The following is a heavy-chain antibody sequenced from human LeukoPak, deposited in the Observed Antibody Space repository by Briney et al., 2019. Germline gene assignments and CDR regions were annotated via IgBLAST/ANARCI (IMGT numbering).Heavy chain of an antibody. V-gene: IGHV1-69*04. D-gene: IGHD4-11*01. Sequence: ASVKVSCKASGGTFSSYTISWVRQAPGQGLEWMGRIIPILGIANYAQKFQGRVTITADKSTSTAYMELSSLRSEDTAVYYCARDCGDYSFGPWGQGTPVTVSS. J-gene: IGHJ5*02. CDR2: IIPILGIA. CDR1: GGTFSSYT. CDR3: ARDCGDYSFGP.